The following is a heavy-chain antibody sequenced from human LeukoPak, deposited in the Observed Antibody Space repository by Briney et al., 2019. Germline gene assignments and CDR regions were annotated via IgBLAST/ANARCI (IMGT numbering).Heavy chain of an antibody. CDR3: ATEGVSTITGADY. V-gene: IGHV4-61*02. D-gene: IGHD5-24*01. CDR1: GGSIISGSYF. CDR2: TQISGST. Sequence: SQTLSLTCTVSGGSIISGSYFWSWIRQPAGKGLEWIGRTQISGSTNYNPTLKSRVTISVDTSKNQFSLKLSSVTAADTAVYYCATEGVSTITGADYWGQGTLVTVSS. J-gene: IGHJ4*02.